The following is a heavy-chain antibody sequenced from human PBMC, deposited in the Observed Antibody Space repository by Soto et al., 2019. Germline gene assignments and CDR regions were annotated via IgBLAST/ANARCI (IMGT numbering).Heavy chain of an antibody. CDR3: ARPLWRDDYNWGYFDL. V-gene: IGHV3-30-3*01. CDR1: GFTFSSYA. D-gene: IGHD4-4*01. J-gene: IGHJ2*01. Sequence: QVQLVESGGGVVQPGRSLRLSCAASGFTFSSYAMHWVRQAPGKGLEWVAVISYDGSTKYYADSVKGRFTISRDNSKNKQSLQMNSLGAEDTAVYYCARPLWRDDYNWGYFDLWGRGTLVTVSS. CDR2: ISYDGSTK.